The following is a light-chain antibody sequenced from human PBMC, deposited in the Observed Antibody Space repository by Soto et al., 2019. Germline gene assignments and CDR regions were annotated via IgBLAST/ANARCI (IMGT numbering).Light chain of an antibody. J-gene: IGKJ4*01. Sequence: EIVLTQSPATLSLSPGDRATLSCRASKGVSSYLAWYQQKPGQAPRLLIYDASNRATGIPARFSGSGSGTDFTLTITSLEPEDFSVYYCQQRSNWPSTFGGGTKVEIK. CDR1: KGVSSY. V-gene: IGKV3-11*01. CDR3: QQRSNWPST. CDR2: DAS.